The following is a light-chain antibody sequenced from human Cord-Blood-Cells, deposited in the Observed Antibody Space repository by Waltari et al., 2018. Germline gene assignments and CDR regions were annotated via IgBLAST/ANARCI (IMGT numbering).Light chain of an antibody. V-gene: IGKV1-39*01. CDR1: QSISSY. CDR3: QQSYSTPRT. J-gene: IGKJ2*02. CDR2: AAS. Sequence: DIQMTQSQSSLSASVGDRVTITCRASQSISSYLNWYQQKPGKAPKLLIYAASSLQSGVPSRFSDSGSGTDFTLTISSLQPEDFATYYCQQSYSTPRTFGQGTKLEIK.